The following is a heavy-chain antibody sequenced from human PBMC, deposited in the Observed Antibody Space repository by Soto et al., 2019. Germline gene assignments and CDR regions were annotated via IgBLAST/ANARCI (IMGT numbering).Heavy chain of an antibody. CDR2: FSGCGGST. CDR3: AKVRSYDILTGYYPDLVHDY. D-gene: IGHD3-9*01. CDR1: RFPFTHYA. Sequence: EVQLLESGGGLVQPGGSLRPSCAASRFPFTHYAMSRVRQAPGKGLEGVSGFSGCGGSTYYAGSVKGRFTISRDNTKNTLYLQMNSRRAEDTAVYYCAKVRSYDILTGYYPDLVHDYWGQGTLVTVSS. J-gene: IGHJ4*02. V-gene: IGHV3-23*01.